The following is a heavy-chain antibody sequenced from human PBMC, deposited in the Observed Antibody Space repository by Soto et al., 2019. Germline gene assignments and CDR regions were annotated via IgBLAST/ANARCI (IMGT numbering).Heavy chain of an antibody. CDR1: GGSLTSTNYY. J-gene: IGHJ5*02. CDR2: IKNSGTT. Sequence: SETLSLTCTFSGGSLTSTNYYLGWIRQPPGKGLEWIATIKNSGTTYYNPSLKSRVTISLDTSNNEFSLRLSSVTAADAAVYYCARRSFLPGTIGRWFDPWGQGTLVTVSS. D-gene: IGHD1-1*01. V-gene: IGHV4-39*01. CDR3: ARRSFLPGTIGRWFDP.